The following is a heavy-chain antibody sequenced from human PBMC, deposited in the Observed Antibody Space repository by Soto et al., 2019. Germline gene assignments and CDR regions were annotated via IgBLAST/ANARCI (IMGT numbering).Heavy chain of an antibody. CDR3: ARGSCSAGGCYSFYFDY. CDR2: INTGKGHT. D-gene: IGHD2-15*01. Sequence: ASVKVSCKASGYTFTSYAMHWVRKAPGQRLEWMGWINTGKGHTEYSQKFQGRVTITRDTSASTAYMELSSLRSEDTAVYFCARGSCSAGGCYSFYFDYWGQGTLVTVSS. CDR1: GYTFTSYA. V-gene: IGHV1-3*04. J-gene: IGHJ4*02.